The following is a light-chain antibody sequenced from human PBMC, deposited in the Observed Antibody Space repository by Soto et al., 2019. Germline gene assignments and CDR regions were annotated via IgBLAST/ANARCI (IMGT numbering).Light chain of an antibody. CDR3: QHRSNWPPWT. CDR2: DAS. Sequence: EIVLTQSPATLSLSPGERATLSCRASQSVSSYLAWYHQKPGHAPRLLIYDASNRATGIPARFSGSWSGTYFTLTISSLEPEDFAVYYCQHRSNWPPWTFGQGTKVEIK. CDR1: QSVSSY. J-gene: IGKJ1*01. V-gene: IGKV3-11*01.